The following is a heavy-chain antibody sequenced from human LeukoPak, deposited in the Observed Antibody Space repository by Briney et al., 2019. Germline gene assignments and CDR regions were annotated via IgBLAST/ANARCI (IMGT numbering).Heavy chain of an antibody. CDR2: IDPSDSYT. V-gene: IGHV5-10-1*01. CDR1: GYSFTTYW. D-gene: IGHD2-15*01. Sequence: PGESLKISCRGSGYSFTTYWIGWVRQMPGKGLEWMGRIDPSDSYTNYSPSFQGHVTISADKSISTAYLQWSSLKASDTAMYYCARHLRIGGDYDYWGQGTLVTVSS. J-gene: IGHJ4*02. CDR3: ARHLRIGGDYDY.